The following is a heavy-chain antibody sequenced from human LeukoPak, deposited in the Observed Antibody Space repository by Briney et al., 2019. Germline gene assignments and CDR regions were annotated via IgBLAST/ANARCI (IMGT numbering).Heavy chain of an antibody. V-gene: IGHV3-21*01. Sequence: GGSLRLSCAASGFSFSSYSMNWVRLAPGKGLEWVSSISSSSCYIYYADSVQGRFTISRDNAKNSLYLQMNSLRAEDTAVYYCARAGSGRAPFGYWGQGTLVTV. CDR3: ARAGSGRAPFGY. CDR2: ISSSSCYI. D-gene: IGHD2-15*01. J-gene: IGHJ4*02. CDR1: GFSFSSYS.